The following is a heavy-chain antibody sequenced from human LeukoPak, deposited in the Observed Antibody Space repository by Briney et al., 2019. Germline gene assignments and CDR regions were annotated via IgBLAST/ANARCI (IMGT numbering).Heavy chain of an antibody. V-gene: IGHV1-46*01. CDR2: INPSGGST. J-gene: IGHJ5*02. Sequence: ASVKVSCKASGYTFTSYYMHWVRQPPGQGLEWMGIINPSGGSTSYAQKFQGRVTMTRDTSTSTVYMELSSLRSEDTAVYYCARALYSGSYYHWFDPWGQGTLVTVSS. CDR1: GYTFTSYY. D-gene: IGHD1-26*01. CDR3: ARALYSGSYYHWFDP.